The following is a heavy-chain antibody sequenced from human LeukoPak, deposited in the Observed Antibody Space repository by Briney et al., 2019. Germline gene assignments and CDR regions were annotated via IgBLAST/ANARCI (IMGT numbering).Heavy chain of an antibody. CDR3: ARESHIVVVVAATHDYYYGMDV. J-gene: IGHJ6*02. CDR1: GFTFSSYW. D-gene: IGHD2-15*01. Sequence: PGGSLRLSCAASGFTFSSYWMSWVRQAPGKGLEWVANIKQDGSEKYYVDSVKGRFTISRDNAKNSLYLQMNSLRAGDTAVYYCARESHIVVVVAATHDYYYGMDVWGQGTTVTVSS. CDR2: IKQDGSEK. V-gene: IGHV3-7*01.